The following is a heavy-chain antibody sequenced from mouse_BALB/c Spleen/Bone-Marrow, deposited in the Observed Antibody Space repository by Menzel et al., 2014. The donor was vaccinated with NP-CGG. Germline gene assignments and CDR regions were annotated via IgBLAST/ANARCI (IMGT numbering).Heavy chain of an antibody. Sequence: DVMLVESGGGLVQPGGSRKLSCAASGFTFSSFGMHWVRQAPEKGLEWVAYISSGSSTIYYADTVKGRFTISRDNPKNTLFLQMTSLRSEDTAMYYCARLTFTTATYYYAMDSWGQGTSVTVSS. D-gene: IGHD1-2*01. CDR1: GFTFSSFG. V-gene: IGHV5-17*02. CDR3: ARLTFTTATYYYAMDS. J-gene: IGHJ4*01. CDR2: ISSGSSTI.